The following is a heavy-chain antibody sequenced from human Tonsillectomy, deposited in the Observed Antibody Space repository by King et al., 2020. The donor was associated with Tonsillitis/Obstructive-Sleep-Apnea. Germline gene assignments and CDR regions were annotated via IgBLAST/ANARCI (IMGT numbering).Heavy chain of an antibody. CDR2: INHSGST. CDR3: ASHHTDFLEWVSPTSGYMDV. CDR1: GGSFSGYF. Sequence: VQLPQWGAGLLKPSETLSLTCAVYGGSFSGYFWSWIRQPPGKGLEWIGEINHSGSTNYNPSLKSRVTISVDTSKNQFPLKLSSMTAAETAVYYCASHHTDFLEWVSPTSGYMDVWGKGTTVTVSS. V-gene: IGHV4-34*01. J-gene: IGHJ6*03. D-gene: IGHD3-3*01.